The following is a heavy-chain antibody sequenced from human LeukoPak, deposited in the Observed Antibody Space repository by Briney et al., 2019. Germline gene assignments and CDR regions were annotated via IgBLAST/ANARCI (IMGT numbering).Heavy chain of an antibody. CDR3: ARAYYDFWSGYPLNWFDP. CDR2: INPNSGGT. J-gene: IGHJ5*02. V-gene: IGHV1-2*02. D-gene: IGHD3-3*01. Sequence: ASVKVSCKASGYTFIGYYMHWVRQAPGQGLEWMGWINPNSGGTNYAQKFQGRVTMTRDTSISTAYMELSRLRSDDTAVYYCARAYYDFWSGYPLNWFDPWGQGTLVTVSS. CDR1: GYTFIGYY.